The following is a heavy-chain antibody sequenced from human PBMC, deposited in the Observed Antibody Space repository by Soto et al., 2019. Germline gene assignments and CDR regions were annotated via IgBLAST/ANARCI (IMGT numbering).Heavy chain of an antibody. CDR1: GFTFSSYA. CDR3: AKQSYFYGSGADYYYYYYMDV. Sequence: GGSLRLSCAASGFTFSSYAMSWVRQAPGKGLEWVSAISGSGGSTYYADSVKGRFTISRDNSKNTLYLQMNSLRAEDTAVYYCAKQSYFYGSGADYYYYYYMDVWGKGTTVTVSS. V-gene: IGHV3-23*01. CDR2: ISGSGGST. D-gene: IGHD3-10*01. J-gene: IGHJ6*03.